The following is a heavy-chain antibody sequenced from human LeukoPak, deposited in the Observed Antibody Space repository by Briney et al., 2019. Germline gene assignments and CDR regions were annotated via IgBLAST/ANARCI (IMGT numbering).Heavy chain of an antibody. V-gene: IGHV4-39*07. Sequence: SETLSLTCTVSGGSIRSSSYYWGWIRQPPGKGLEWIGSVYYSGSTYYNPSLKSRVTISVDTSKNQFSLKLSSVTAADTAVYYCARGPRRGMIVVVTYFDYWGQGTLVTVSS. D-gene: IGHD3-22*01. CDR1: GGSIRSSSYY. CDR3: ARGPRRGMIVVVTYFDY. CDR2: VYYSGST. J-gene: IGHJ4*02.